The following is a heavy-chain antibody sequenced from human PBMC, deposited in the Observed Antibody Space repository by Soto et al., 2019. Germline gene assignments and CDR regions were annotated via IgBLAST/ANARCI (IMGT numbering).Heavy chain of an antibody. J-gene: IGHJ4*02. CDR2: IYYSGSA. CDR1: GGSVSSGSYY. D-gene: IGHD3-3*01. Sequence: SETLSLICTVSGGSVSSGSYYWSWIRQPPGKGLEWIGYIYYSGSANYNPSLKSRVTISVDTSKNQFSLKLSSVTAADTAVYYCARADNFNYYDFWSGPQPIDYWGQGTLVT. V-gene: IGHV4-61*01. CDR3: ARADNFNYYDFWSGPQPIDY.